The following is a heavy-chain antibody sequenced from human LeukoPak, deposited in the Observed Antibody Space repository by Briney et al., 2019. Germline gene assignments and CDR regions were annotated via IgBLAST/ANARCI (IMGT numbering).Heavy chain of an antibody. Sequence: GGSLRLSCAASGFTFSSYSMNWVRQAPGEGLEWVSYISSSSSTIYYADSVKGRFTISRDNAKNSLYLQMNSLRDEDTAVYYCARGGKGFLLGAVDYWGQGTLVTVSS. CDR1: GFTFSSYS. CDR3: ARGGKGFLLGAVDY. CDR2: ISSSSSTI. V-gene: IGHV3-48*02. J-gene: IGHJ4*02. D-gene: IGHD6-19*01.